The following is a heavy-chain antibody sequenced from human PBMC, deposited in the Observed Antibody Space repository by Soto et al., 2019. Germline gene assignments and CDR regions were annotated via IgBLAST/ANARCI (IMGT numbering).Heavy chain of an antibody. D-gene: IGHD3-22*01. V-gene: IGHV4-38-2*02. Sequence: SETLSLTCTVSGYSISSGYYWGWIRQPPGKGLEWIGSIYHSGSTYYNPSLKSRVTISVDTSKNQFSLKLSSVTAADTAVYYCAREEAYYDSSGPDYWGQGTLVTVSS. J-gene: IGHJ4*02. CDR2: IYHSGST. CDR3: AREEAYYDSSGPDY. CDR1: GYSISSGYY.